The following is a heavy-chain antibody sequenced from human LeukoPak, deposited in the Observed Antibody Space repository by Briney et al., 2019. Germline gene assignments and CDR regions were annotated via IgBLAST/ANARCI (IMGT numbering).Heavy chain of an antibody. CDR1: GFTLSSYS. CDR3: AKGGGDGYNYLGDY. CDR2: ISSSSSYI. Sequence: GSLRLSCAASGFTLSSYSMNWVRQAPGKGLEWVSSISSSSSYIYYADSVKGRFTISRDNAKNSLYLQMNSLRAEDTAVYYCAKGGGDGYNYLGDYWGQGTLVTVSS. J-gene: IGHJ4*02. V-gene: IGHV3-21*01. D-gene: IGHD5-24*01.